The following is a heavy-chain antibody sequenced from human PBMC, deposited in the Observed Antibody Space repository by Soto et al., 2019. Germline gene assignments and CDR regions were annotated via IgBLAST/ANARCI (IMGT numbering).Heavy chain of an antibody. J-gene: IGHJ6*02. V-gene: IGHV3-30*18. Sequence: PGGSLRLSCAASGFTFSSYGMHWVRQAPGKGLEWVAVISYDGSNKYYADSVKGRFTISRDNSKNTLYLQMNSLRAEDTAVYYCAKADTAMVLYYYYGMDVWGQGTTVTVSS. D-gene: IGHD5-18*01. CDR3: AKADTAMVLYYYYGMDV. CDR1: GFTFSSYG. CDR2: ISYDGSNK.